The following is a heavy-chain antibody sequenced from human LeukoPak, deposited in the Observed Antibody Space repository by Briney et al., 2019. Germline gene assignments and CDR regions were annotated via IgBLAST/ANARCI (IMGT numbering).Heavy chain of an antibody. CDR2: INHSRST. CDR3: ARGNGPFDY. Sequence: SETLSLTCAVYGGSFSGYYWSWIRQPPGKGLEWIGEINHSRSTNYNPSLKSRVTISVDTSNNQSSLKLSSVTAADTAVYYGARGNGPFDYWGQGTLVTVSS. V-gene: IGHV4-34*01. CDR1: GGSFSGYY. J-gene: IGHJ4*02.